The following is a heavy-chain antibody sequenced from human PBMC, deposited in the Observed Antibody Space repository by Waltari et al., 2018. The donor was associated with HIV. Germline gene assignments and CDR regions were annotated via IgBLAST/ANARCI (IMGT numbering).Heavy chain of an antibody. CDR3: ARDGGIAARPDDVYYYYGMDV. Sequence: QVQLVQSGAEVKKPGASVKVSCKASGYTFTTYGLSWVRQATGQGLEWMGWISAYNGNTNYAQKLQGRVTMTTETSTSTAYMELRSLRSDDTAVYYCARDGGIAARPDDVYYYYGMDVWGQGTTVTVSS. D-gene: IGHD6-6*01. V-gene: IGHV1-18*01. CDR2: ISAYNGNT. J-gene: IGHJ6*02. CDR1: GYTFTTYG.